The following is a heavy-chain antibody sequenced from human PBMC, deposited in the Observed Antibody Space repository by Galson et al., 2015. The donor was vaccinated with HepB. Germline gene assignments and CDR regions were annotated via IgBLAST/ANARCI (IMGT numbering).Heavy chain of an antibody. CDR2: VYYTGNT. Sequence: TLSLTCTVSGVSIRSSLYYWVWVRRPPEKGLEWIGSVYYTGNTYYKSSLKSRVTISADMSKNQFTLKMNSVTAADSAVYFCAKGGRDDYNDNFQYFDYWGQGILVTVSS. D-gene: IGHD5-24*01. J-gene: IGHJ4*02. CDR1: GVSIRSSLYY. CDR3: AKGGRDDYNDNFQYFDY. V-gene: IGHV4-39*06.